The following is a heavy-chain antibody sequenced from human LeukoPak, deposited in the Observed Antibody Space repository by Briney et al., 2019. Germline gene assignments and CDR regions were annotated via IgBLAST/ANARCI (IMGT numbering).Heavy chain of an antibody. D-gene: IGHD3-10*01. V-gene: IGHV4-59*01. J-gene: IGHJ5*02. CDR2: IYYNGST. CDR3: ASTYGSEYNWFDP. Sequence: SETLSLTCTVSGGSISSYYWSWIRQPPGKGLEWIGYIYYNGSTNYNPSLKSRVTISVDTSKNQFSLKLSSVTAADTAVYYCASTYGSEYNWFDPWGQGTLVTVSS. CDR1: GGSISSYY.